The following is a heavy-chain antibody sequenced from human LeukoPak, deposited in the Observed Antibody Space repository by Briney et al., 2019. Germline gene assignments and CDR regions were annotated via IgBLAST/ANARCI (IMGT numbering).Heavy chain of an antibody. CDR3: ARVGSGWYTPIGYYFDY. D-gene: IGHD6-19*01. V-gene: IGHV3-7*01. CDR2: IKQDGSEK. Sequence: PGGSLQLSCAASGFPFSSYGMSWVGRAPGKGREWVANIKQDGSEKYNVASGKARFTISRENANSTLYLQMSSLRAEDTAVYYCARVGSGWYTPIGYYFDYWGQGTLVTVSS. J-gene: IGHJ4*02. CDR1: GFPFSSYG.